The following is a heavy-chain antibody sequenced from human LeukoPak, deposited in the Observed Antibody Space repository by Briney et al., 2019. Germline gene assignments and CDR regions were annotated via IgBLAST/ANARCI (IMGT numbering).Heavy chain of an antibody. CDR1: GGSFNDYY. CDR3: ARGFNYGMDL. Sequence: PSETLSLTCGVYGGSFNDYYWSWIRQPPGKGLEWIGEINHSGSTNYNPSLKGRVTISVDTSKNQFSLKLSSVTAADTAVYYCARGFNYGMDLWGQGTTVTVSS. V-gene: IGHV4-34*01. CDR2: INHSGST. J-gene: IGHJ6*02.